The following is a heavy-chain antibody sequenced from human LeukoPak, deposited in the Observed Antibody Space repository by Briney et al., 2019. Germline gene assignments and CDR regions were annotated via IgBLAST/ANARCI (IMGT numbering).Heavy chain of an antibody. J-gene: IGHJ4*02. D-gene: IGHD3-9*01. CDR3: ARGRRYFDWLLGAKYRLRPSYYFDY. V-gene: IGHV1-8*01. CDR2: MNPNSGNT. Sequence: ASVKVSCKASGYTFTSYDINWVRQATGQGLEWMGWMNPNSGNTGYAQKFQGRVTMTRNTSISTAYMELSSLRSKDTAVYYCARGRRYFDWLLGAKYRLRPSYYFDYWGQGTLVTVSS. CDR1: GYTFTSYD.